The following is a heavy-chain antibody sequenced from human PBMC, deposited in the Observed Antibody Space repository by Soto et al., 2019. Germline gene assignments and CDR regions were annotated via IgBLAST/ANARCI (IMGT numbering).Heavy chain of an antibody. V-gene: IGHV4-34*01. CDR3: ARGDKRFTYSYYYYMDV. J-gene: IGHJ6*03. Sequence: QVQLQQWGAGLLKPSETLSLTCAVYGGSFSGYYWSWIRQPPGKGLEWIGEINHSGSTNYNPSLKSRVTISVDTSKNQFSLKLSSVTAADTAVYYCARGDKRFTYSYYYYMDVWGKGTTVTVSS. CDR1: GGSFSGYY. CDR2: INHSGST. D-gene: IGHD3-10*01.